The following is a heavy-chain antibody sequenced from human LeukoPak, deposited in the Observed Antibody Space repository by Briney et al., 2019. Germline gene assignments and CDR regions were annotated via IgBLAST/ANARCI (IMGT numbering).Heavy chain of an antibody. CDR3: AKGRYCTNGVCSIDY. D-gene: IGHD2-8*01. CDR1: GFTFSSYA. CDR2: ISGSGGST. J-gene: IGHJ4*02. Sequence: GGSLRLSFAASGFTFSSYAMSWVRQAPGKGLEGVSAISGSGGSTYYADSVKGRFTISRDNSKNTLYLQMNSLRAEDTAVYYCAKGRYCTNGVCSIDYWGQGTLVTVSS. V-gene: IGHV3-23*01.